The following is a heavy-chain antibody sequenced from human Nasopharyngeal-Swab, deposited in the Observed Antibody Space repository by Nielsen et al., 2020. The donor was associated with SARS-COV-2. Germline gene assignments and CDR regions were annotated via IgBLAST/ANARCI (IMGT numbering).Heavy chain of an antibody. CDR3: ATIIRGYSYGSVRDY. CDR1: GYTLTELS. D-gene: IGHD5-18*01. V-gene: IGHV1-24*01. J-gene: IGHJ4*02. CDR2: FDPEDGET. Sequence: SVKVSCKVSGYTLTELSMHWVRQAPGKGLEWMGGFDPEDGETIYAQKFQGRVTMTEDTSTDTAYMELSSLRSEDTAVYYCATIIRGYSYGSVRDYWGQGTLVTVSS.